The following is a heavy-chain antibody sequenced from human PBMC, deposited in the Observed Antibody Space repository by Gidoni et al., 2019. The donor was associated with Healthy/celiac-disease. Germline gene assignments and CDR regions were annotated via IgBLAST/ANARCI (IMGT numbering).Heavy chain of an antibody. V-gene: IGHV4-39*01. CDR2: IYYSGST. D-gene: IGHD6-13*01. J-gene: IGHJ4*02. Sequence: QLQLQESGPGLVKPSETLSLTCTVSGGSISSSSYYWGWIRQPPGKGLEWIGSIYYSGSTYYNPSLKSRVTISVDTSKNQFSLKLSSVTAADTAVYYCARHRSSSWYGRLACFDYWGQGTLVTVSS. CDR3: ARHRSSSWYGRLACFDY. CDR1: GGSISSSSYY.